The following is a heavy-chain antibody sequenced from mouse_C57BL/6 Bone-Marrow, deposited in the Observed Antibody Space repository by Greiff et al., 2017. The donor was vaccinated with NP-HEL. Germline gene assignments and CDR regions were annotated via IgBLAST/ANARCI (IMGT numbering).Heavy chain of an antibody. Sequence: VQLQQSGPELVKPGASVKISCKASGYTFSTSWMNWMKQRPGKGLEWIGRIYPGDGDTHYSGNFEGKASLTATKSSSSAYMQLRSLTSAESAVSFCEDGEFCGAFFDYWGQGTTLTVSS. D-gene: IGHD2-13*01. V-gene: IGHV1-82*01. CDR2: IYPGDGDT. CDR1: GYTFSTSW. CDR3: EDGEFCGAFFDY. J-gene: IGHJ2*01.